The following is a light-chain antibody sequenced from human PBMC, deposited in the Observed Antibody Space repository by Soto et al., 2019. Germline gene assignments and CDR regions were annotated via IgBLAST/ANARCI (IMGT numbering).Light chain of an antibody. J-gene: IGKJ1*01. V-gene: IGKV1-5*01. Sequence: DIQMTQSPSTLSASVGDRVTITCRASQSIHRWLAWYQQKAGKAPKLLIYDASSLESGVPSRFSGSGSGTEFTLTISSLQPDDFATYYCQHYNSYSEAFGQGTKVELK. CDR3: QHYNSYSEA. CDR1: QSIHRW. CDR2: DAS.